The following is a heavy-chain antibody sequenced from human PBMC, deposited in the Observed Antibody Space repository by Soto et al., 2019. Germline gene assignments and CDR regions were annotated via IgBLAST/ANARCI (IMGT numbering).Heavy chain of an antibody. Sequence: GGSLRLSCAASGFTVSNNYMSWVRQAPGKGLEWLSVIYSGGGTYYADSVKGRFTISRDNSRNTLYLQMNSLRAEDTAVYCCARTLPPVRGYFDYWGQGTLVTVSS. J-gene: IGHJ4*02. CDR3: ARTLPPVRGYFDY. CDR1: GFTVSNNY. D-gene: IGHD2-15*01. V-gene: IGHV3-66*01. CDR2: IYSGGGT.